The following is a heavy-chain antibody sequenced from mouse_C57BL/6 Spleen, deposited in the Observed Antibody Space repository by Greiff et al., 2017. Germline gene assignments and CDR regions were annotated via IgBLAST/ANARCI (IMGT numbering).Heavy chain of an antibody. J-gene: IGHJ4*01. CDR2: ISYDGSN. V-gene: IGHV3-6*01. CDR1: GYSITSGYY. Sequence: DVKLQESGPGLVKPSQSLSLTCSVTGYSITSGYYWNWIRQFPGNKLEWMGYISYDGSNNYNPSLKNRISITRDTSKNQFFLKLNSVTTEDTATYYCAREDGYYPYYAMDYWGQGTSVTVSS. D-gene: IGHD2-3*01. CDR3: AREDGYYPYYAMDY.